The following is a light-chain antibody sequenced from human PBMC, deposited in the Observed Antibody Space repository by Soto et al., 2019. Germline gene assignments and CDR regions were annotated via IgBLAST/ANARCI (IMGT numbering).Light chain of an antibody. J-gene: IGKJ1*01. CDR3: QKYNSAPWT. Sequence: DIQMTQSPSSLSASVGDRVTITCRASQVISNYLAWYQQTPGKVPKLLIYAASTLQSGVPSRFSGNGSETDFTLTISSLQPEDVATYYCQKYNSAPWTFGPGTKVEVK. CDR1: QVISNY. CDR2: AAS. V-gene: IGKV1-27*01.